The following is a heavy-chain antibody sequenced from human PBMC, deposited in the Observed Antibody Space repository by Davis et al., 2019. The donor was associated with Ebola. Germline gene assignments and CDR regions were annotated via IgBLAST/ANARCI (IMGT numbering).Heavy chain of an antibody. CDR2: INSDGSST. J-gene: IGHJ5*02. Sequence: SLNPSCAAPGFTFSSYWMPWVRQAPGKGLVWVSRINSDGSSTSYADSVKGRFTISSDNAKNTLYLQMNSLRAEETAVYYCVRGSGGRRFDPWGKGTLVTVSS. CDR3: VRGSGGRRFDP. D-gene: IGHD2-15*01. V-gene: IGHV3-74*01. CDR1: GFTFSSYW.